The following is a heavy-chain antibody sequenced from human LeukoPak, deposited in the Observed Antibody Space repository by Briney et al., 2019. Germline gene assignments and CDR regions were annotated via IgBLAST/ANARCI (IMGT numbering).Heavy chain of an antibody. CDR3: GRVKTGSYTGFYYYMEV. J-gene: IGHJ6*03. D-gene: IGHD1-1*01. CDR1: GFTFSSYS. V-gene: IGHV3-21*01. Sequence: PGGSLRLSCAASGFTFSSYSMNWVRQAPGKGLEWVSSISSSSSYIYYADSVKGRFTISRDNAKNSLYLQMNSLRAEDTAVYYCGRVKTGSYTGFYYYMEVGGKGTRVTVSS. CDR2: ISSSSSYI.